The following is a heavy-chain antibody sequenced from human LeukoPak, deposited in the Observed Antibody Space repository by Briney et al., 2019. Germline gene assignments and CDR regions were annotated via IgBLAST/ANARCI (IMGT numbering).Heavy chain of an antibody. V-gene: IGHV1-69*13. D-gene: IGHD2-2*01. CDR3: ARDAKGEVPAAPYYYYYYYMDV. Sequence: ASVKVSCKASGGTFSSYAISWVRQAPGQGLEWMGGIIPIFGTANYAQKFQGRVTITANESTSTAYMELSSLRSEDTAVDYCARDAKGEVPAAPYYYYYYYMDVWGKGTTVTISS. CDR2: IIPIFGTA. CDR1: GGTFSSYA. J-gene: IGHJ6*03.